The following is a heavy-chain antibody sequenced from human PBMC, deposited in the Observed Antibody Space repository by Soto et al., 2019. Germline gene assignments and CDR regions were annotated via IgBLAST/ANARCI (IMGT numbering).Heavy chain of an antibody. Sequence: PGGSLRLSCAASGFTVSSNYMSWVRQAPGKGLEWVSVIYSGGSTYYADSVKGRFTISRDNSKNTLYLQMNSLRAEDTAVYYCATFWSGYFHAFDYWGQGTLVTVSS. J-gene: IGHJ4*02. CDR2: IYSGGST. CDR3: ATFWSGYFHAFDY. CDR1: GFTVSSNY. D-gene: IGHD3-3*01. V-gene: IGHV3-66*01.